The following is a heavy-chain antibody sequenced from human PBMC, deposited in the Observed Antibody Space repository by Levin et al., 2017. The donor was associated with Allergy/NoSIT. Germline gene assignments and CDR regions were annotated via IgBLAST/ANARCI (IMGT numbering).Heavy chain of an antibody. D-gene: IGHD3-22*01. Sequence: GGSLRLSCSTSGFTLGDYAITWFRQAPGKGLVWVGFIRSRDYGGTTEYAASLKGRFIISRDDSKGIAYLQMNSLKTEDTAVYFCARDLWGYYDSTGYSLVLGYWGQGSLVTVSS. CDR1: GFTLGDYA. V-gene: IGHV3-49*03. CDR3: ARDLWGYYDSTGYSLVLGY. J-gene: IGHJ4*02. CDR2: IRSRDYGGTT.